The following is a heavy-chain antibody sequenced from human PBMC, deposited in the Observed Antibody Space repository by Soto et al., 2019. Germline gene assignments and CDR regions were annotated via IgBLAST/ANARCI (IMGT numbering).Heavy chain of an antibody. J-gene: IGHJ6*03. Sequence: HPGGSLRLSCAASGFTLSSYNMNWVRQAPGKGLEWVSYISGSSDTIYYADSVKGRFTISRDNAKNSLYLQMDSLRDEDTAVYYCARNQAGTVFGLPTHFYYMDVWGKGTTVTVSS. CDR2: ISGSSDTI. CDR3: ARNQAGTVFGLPTHFYYMDV. V-gene: IGHV3-48*02. CDR1: GFTLSSYN. D-gene: IGHD3-3*01.